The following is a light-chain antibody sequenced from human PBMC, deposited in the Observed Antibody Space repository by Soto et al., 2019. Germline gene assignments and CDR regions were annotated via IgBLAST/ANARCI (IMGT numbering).Light chain of an antibody. J-gene: IGKJ1*01. V-gene: IGKV3-11*01. CDR1: QSVSSY. CDR2: DAS. CDR3: QQRSNWPRT. Sequence: ENVLTQSPATLSLSPGERATLSCRASQSVSSYLAWYQQKPGQAPRLLIYDASNRATGIPARFSGSGSGTGFTLTISSIESEDFAVYYCQQRSNWPRTFGQGTKVDIK.